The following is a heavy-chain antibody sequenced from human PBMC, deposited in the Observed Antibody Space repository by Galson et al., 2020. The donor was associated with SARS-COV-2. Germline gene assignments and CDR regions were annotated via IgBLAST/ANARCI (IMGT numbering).Heavy chain of an antibody. CDR2: INPNSGGT. J-gene: IGHJ4*02. Sequence: ASVKVSCKASGYMFVGYYIHWVRQAPGQGLEWMGWINPNSGGTNYAQKFQGRVTMTRDTPISTGYMELSRLRSDDTAVYFCARSTVGDGFNTPDYWGQGTLVTVSS. CDR3: ARSTVGDGFNTPDY. V-gene: IGHV1-2*02. CDR1: GYMFVGYY. D-gene: IGHD1-26*01.